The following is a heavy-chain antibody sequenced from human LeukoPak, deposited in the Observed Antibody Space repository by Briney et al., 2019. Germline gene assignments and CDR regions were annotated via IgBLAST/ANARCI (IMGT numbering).Heavy chain of an antibody. Sequence: GGSLRLSCAASGFTFSSYEINWVRQAPGKGLEWGSYISSSGSTIYYADSVKGRFTISRDNAKNSLYLQMNSLRAEDTAVYYCARVEPGYSSSWYGVDYWGQGTLVTVSS. CDR3: ARVEPGYSSSWYGVDY. J-gene: IGHJ4*02. V-gene: IGHV3-48*03. D-gene: IGHD6-13*01. CDR2: ISSSGSTI. CDR1: GFTFSSYE.